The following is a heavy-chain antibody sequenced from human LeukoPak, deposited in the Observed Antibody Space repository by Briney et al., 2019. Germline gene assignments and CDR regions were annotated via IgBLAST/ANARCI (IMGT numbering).Heavy chain of an antibody. Sequence: PGRSLRLSCAASGFTFSSYGMHWVRQAPGKGLEWISYISSGGNTIYYADSVKGRFNVSRDNAKSSLYLQMSSLTAEDTAVYYCAKEGDIVLVGENLQHWGQGTPVTVSS. CDR3: AKEGDIVLVGENLQH. CDR1: GFTFSSYG. V-gene: IGHV3-48*01. CDR2: ISSGGNTI. D-gene: IGHD2-8*02. J-gene: IGHJ1*01.